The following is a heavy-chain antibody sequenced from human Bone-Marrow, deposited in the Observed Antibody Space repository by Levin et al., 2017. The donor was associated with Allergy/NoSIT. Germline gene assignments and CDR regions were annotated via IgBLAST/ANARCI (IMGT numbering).Heavy chain of an antibody. J-gene: IGHJ5*02. Sequence: PGGSLRLSCAASGFTFSSYGMHWVRQAPGKGLEWVAVISYDGSNKYYADSVKGRFTISRDNSKNTLYLQMNSLRAEDTAVYYCAKATTVTIRGGGDWFDPWGQGTLVTVSS. CDR3: AKATTVTIRGGGDWFDP. CDR1: GFTFSSYG. D-gene: IGHD4-17*01. CDR2: ISYDGSNK. V-gene: IGHV3-30*18.